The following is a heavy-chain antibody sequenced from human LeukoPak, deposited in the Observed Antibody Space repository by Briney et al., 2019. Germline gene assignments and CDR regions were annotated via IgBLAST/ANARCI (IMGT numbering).Heavy chain of an antibody. D-gene: IGHD6-13*01. Sequence: SETLSLTCTVSGGSISSNNYYWGWIRQPPGEGLEWIGTFYYSGSTYYNPSLKSRVTIFVDTSRNHFSLKVSSVTAADTAVYYCARQSSSSWYRWFDPWGQGTLVTVSS. V-gene: IGHV4-39*01. CDR2: FYYSGST. CDR1: GGSISSNNYY. J-gene: IGHJ5*02. CDR3: ARQSSSSWYRWFDP.